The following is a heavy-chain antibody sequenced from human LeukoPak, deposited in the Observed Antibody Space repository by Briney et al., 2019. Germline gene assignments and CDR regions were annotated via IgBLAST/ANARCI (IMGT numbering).Heavy chain of an antibody. J-gene: IGHJ5*02. V-gene: IGHV4-30-4*08. CDR3: ARDQKFYDSSGYPSGA. CDR1: GGSISSGDYY. Sequence: SETLSLTCTVSGGSISSGDYYWSWIRQPPGKGLEWIGYIYYSGSTYYNPSLKSRVTISVDTSKNQFSLKLGSVTAADTAVYYCARDQKFYDSSGYPSGAWGQGTLVTVSS. CDR2: IYYSGST. D-gene: IGHD3-22*01.